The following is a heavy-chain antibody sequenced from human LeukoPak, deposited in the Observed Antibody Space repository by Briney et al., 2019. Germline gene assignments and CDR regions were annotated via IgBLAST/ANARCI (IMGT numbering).Heavy chain of an antibody. CDR3: ARAPSSGYWFYNY. V-gene: IGHV3-21*01. CDR1: GFTFSSHG. CDR2: ISGSGSYM. J-gene: IGHJ4*02. Sequence: GGSLRLSCAASGFTFSSHGMHWVRQAPGEGLEWVSSISGSGSYMSYADSVKGRFTISRDNAKNSLYLQMNSLRAEDTAVYYCARAPSSGYWFYNYWGQGTLVTVSS. D-gene: IGHD6-25*01.